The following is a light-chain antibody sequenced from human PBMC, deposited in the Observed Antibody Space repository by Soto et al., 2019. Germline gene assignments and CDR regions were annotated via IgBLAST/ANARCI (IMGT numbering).Light chain of an antibody. Sequence: EIVMTQSPATLSVSPGERATLSCRASQSVSSNLAWYQQKPGQAPRLLIFGASTRATGIPARFSGSGSGTEFTLTISSLQSEDFAVYYYQQYNNWPHSLGQWTKLEIK. CDR1: QSVSSN. CDR2: GAS. V-gene: IGKV3-15*01. J-gene: IGKJ2*01. CDR3: QQYNNWPHS.